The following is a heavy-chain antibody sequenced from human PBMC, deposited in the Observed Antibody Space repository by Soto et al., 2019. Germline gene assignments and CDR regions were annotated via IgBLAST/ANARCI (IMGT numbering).Heavy chain of an antibody. CDR1: GYTFTSYA. Sequence: QAQLVQSGAEVKKPGASVKVSCKASGYTFTSYAIHWVRQAPGQRLEWMGWINTGNGDTNYSQKFQGRVSITRDTSVSTAYMELSSLRSEDTAVYYCARDENTVTVYYHYYYGMDVWGQGTTVTVSS. CDR2: INTGNGDT. CDR3: ARDENTVTVYYHYYYGMDV. V-gene: IGHV1-3*04. J-gene: IGHJ6*02. D-gene: IGHD4-17*01.